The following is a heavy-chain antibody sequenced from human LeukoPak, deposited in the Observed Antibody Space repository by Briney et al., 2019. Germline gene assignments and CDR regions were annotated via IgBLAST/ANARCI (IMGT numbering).Heavy chain of an antibody. CDR2: ITGSGYDT. Sequence: GGSLRLSCAASGFTFSSSAMSWVRQTPGEGLEWVSAITGSGYDTFHADSVSGRFTISRDNSKNTLYLQMDSLRAEDTAVYYCAKGSSGHRPYHFDYWGQGSLVTVSS. V-gene: IGHV3-23*01. D-gene: IGHD3-10*01. CDR1: GFTFSSSA. CDR3: AKGSSGHRPYHFDY. J-gene: IGHJ4*02.